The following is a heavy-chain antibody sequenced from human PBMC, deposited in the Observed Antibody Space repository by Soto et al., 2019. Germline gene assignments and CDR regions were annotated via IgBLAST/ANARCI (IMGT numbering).Heavy chain of an antibody. CDR1: GFTFSSYA. V-gene: IGHV3-23*01. CDR3: AKRIMATIGHFDS. J-gene: IGHJ4*02. Sequence: PGGSLRLSCAAPGFTFSSYAMSWVRQAPGKGLEWVSSISGIGHSTYYADSVKGRFTISRDNSKNTLFLQMSSLRAEDTAVYYCAKRIMATIGHFDSWGQGTLVTVSS. D-gene: IGHD5-12*01. CDR2: ISGIGHST.